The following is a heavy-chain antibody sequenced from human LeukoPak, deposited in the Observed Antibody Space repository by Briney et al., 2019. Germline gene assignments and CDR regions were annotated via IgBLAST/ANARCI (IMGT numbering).Heavy chain of an antibody. J-gene: IGHJ3*02. CDR1: VTPSVVTT. CDR2: IYTSGST. V-gene: IGHV4-4*07. D-gene: IGHD2-8*01. Sequence: SETLSSPALSLVTPSVVTTEAGSGSPPEKGLEWIGRIYTSGSTNYNPSLKSRVTISVDTSKNQFSLKLSSVTAADTAVYYCARERTPYCTNGVCYERIDAFDIWGQGTMVTVSS. CDR3: ARERTPYCTNGVCYERIDAFDI.